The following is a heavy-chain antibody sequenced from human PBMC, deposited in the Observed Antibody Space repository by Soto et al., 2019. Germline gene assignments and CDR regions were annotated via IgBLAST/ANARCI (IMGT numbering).Heavy chain of an antibody. V-gene: IGHV3-66*01. CDR2: ISSGGST. CDR3: ARDTLGGAYNFWH. D-gene: IGHD3-3*01. Sequence: EVQLVESGGGLVQPGGSLRLSCAASGFTVSSYYMTWVRQAPGQGLEWVSVISSGGSTYYADSVKGRFTISRDNSKNALYLQMNRLRADVAAGYYCARDTLGGAYNFWHGGQGTLVTVSS. J-gene: IGHJ4*02. CDR1: GFTVSSYY.